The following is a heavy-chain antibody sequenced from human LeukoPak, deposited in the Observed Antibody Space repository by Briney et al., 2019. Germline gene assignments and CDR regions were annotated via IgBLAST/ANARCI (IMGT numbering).Heavy chain of an antibody. CDR1: GFNFLSYR. CDR2: IHPGDSEV. J-gene: IGHJ6*03. Sequence: GESLKISCQVSGFNFLSYRIAWVRQRAGEGLEWMGIIHPGDSEVTYSPSFQGQVSISADKSTSTAYLQWSGLKASDTGVYYCARPALYCSSTVCPPYMDVWGKGTTVTVSS. CDR3: ARPALYCSSTVCPPYMDV. V-gene: IGHV5-51*01. D-gene: IGHD2-2*01.